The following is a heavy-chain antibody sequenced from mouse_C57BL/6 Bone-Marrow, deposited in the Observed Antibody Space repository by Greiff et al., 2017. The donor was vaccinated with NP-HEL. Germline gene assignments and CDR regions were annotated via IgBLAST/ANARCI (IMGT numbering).Heavy chain of an antibody. CDR3: TGRKVATDYFDY. CDR2: IDPENGDT. J-gene: IGHJ2*01. CDR1: GFNIKDDY. Sequence: EVQLQQSGAELVRPGASVKLSCTASGFNIKDDYMHWVKQRPEQGLEWIGWIDPENGDTEYASKFQGKATITADTSSNTAYLQLSSLTSEDTAVYYCTGRKVATDYFDYWGQGTTLTVSS. D-gene: IGHD1-1*01. V-gene: IGHV14-4*01.